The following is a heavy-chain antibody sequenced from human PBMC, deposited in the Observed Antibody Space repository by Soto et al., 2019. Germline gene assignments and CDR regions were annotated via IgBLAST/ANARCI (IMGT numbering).Heavy chain of an antibody. J-gene: IGHJ6*03. V-gene: IGHV3-73*01. D-gene: IGHD2-21*02. CDR3: TRHNERVTSKDYYYYMDV. Sequence: GGSLRLSCAASGFTFSGSAMHWVRQASGKGLEWVGRIRSKANSYATAYAASVKGRFTISRDDSKNTAYLQMNSLKTEDTAVYYCTRHNERVTSKDYYYYMDVWGKGTTVTVSS. CDR2: IRSKANSYAT. CDR1: GFTFSGSA.